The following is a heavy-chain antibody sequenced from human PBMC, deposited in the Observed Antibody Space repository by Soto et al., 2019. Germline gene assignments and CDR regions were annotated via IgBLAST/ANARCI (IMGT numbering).Heavy chain of an antibody. CDR2: VFYSGST. CDR3: ARQVSAPGTFDI. V-gene: IGHV4-59*08. CDR1: GGSISRYH. Sequence: QVQLQESGPGLVKPSETLSLTCTVSGGSISRYHWSWIRQPPGKGLELIGYVFYSGSTNYNPSLKSRVTIPVDTSKNQFSLKLSSVTAADTAVYYCARQVSAPGTFDIWGQGTMVTVSS. J-gene: IGHJ3*02.